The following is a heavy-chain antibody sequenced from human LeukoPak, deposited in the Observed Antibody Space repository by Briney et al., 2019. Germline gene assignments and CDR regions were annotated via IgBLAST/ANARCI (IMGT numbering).Heavy chain of an antibody. V-gene: IGHV1-69*13. J-gene: IGHJ5*02. Sequence: EASVKVSCKASGGTFSSYAISWVRQAPGQGLEWMGGIIPIFGTAKYAQKFQGRVTITADESTSTAYMELSSLRSEDTAVYYCARERTTVTHWFDPWGQGTLVTVSS. D-gene: IGHD4-11*01. CDR3: ARERTTVTHWFDP. CDR2: IIPIFGTA. CDR1: GGTFSSYA.